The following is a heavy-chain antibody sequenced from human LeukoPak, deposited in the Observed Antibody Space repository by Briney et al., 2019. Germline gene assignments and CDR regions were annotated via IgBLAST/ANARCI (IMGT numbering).Heavy chain of an antibody. CDR1: GYTFTGYY. Sequence: ASVKVSCKASGYTFTGYYMRWVRQAPGQGLEWMGWINPNSGGTNYAQKFQGRVTMTRDTSISTAYMELSRLRSDDTAVYYCARVPRAIRYFDWLFNYWGQGTLVTVSS. J-gene: IGHJ4*02. CDR2: INPNSGGT. D-gene: IGHD3-9*01. CDR3: ARVPRAIRYFDWLFNY. V-gene: IGHV1-2*02.